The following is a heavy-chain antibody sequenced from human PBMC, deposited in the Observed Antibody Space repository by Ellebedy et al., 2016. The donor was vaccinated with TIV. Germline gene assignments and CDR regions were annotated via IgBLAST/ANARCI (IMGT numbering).Heavy chain of an antibody. J-gene: IGHJ5*02. Sequence: ASVKVSCKASGYTFTGYYMHWVRQAPGQGLEWMGWINPNSGGTNYAQKFQGRVTMTRDTSISTAYMELSRLRSDDTAVYYCARDLRYSGYANWFDPWGQGTLVTVSS. CDR1: GYTFTGYY. D-gene: IGHD5-12*01. V-gene: IGHV1-2*02. CDR3: ARDLRYSGYANWFDP. CDR2: INPNSGGT.